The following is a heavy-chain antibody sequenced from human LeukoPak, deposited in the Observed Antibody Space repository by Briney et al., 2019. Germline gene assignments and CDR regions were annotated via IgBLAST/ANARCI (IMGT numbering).Heavy chain of an antibody. V-gene: IGHV4-39*01. CDR2: VYYSGTT. Sequence: PSETLSLTCTVSGGSISSSSYYWAWVRQTPEKGLEWIGSVYYSGTTYYNSSLKSRAIISGDTSNNQFSLKLRSVTAADTAVYYCARLIHCGSSCYFDYWGQGSPVTVSS. CDR1: GGSISSSSYY. D-gene: IGHD2-15*01. J-gene: IGHJ4*02. CDR3: ARLIHCGSSCYFDY.